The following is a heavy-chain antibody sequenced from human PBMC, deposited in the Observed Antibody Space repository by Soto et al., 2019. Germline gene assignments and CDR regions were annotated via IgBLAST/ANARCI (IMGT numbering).Heavy chain of an antibody. Sequence: EVQLLESGGGLVQPGGSLRLSCAASGFTFSSYAMSWVRQAPGKGLGWVSSGSGGSTYYADSVKGRFTISRDNSKNTLYLQMNSLRAEDTAVYYCARGTTLVRGVLPDYWGQGTLVTVSS. CDR1: GFTFSSYA. CDR3: ARGTTLVRGVLPDY. CDR2: SGSGGST. J-gene: IGHJ4*02. V-gene: IGHV3-23*01. D-gene: IGHD3-10*01.